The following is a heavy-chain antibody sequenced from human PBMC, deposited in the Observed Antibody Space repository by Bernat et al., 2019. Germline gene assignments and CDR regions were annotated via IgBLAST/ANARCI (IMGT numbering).Heavy chain of an antibody. CDR1: GFTFSSYG. V-gene: IGHV3-33*01. J-gene: IGHJ5*02. CDR3: ARDYVPASSSWYVRGRDSEKNWFDP. D-gene: IGHD6-13*01. Sequence: QVQLVESGGGVVQPGRSLRLSCAASGFTFSSYGMHWVRQAPGKGLEWVAVIWYDGSNKYYADSVKGRFTISRDNSKNTLYLQMNSLRAEDTAVYYCARDYVPASSSWYVRGRDSEKNWFDPWGQGTLVTVSS. CDR2: IWYDGSNK.